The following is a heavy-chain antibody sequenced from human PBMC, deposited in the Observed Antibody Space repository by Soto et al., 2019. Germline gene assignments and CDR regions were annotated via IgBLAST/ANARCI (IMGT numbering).Heavy chain of an antibody. V-gene: IGHV1-69*13. Sequence: SVKVSCKASGYTFTSYGISWVRQAPGQGLEWMGGIIPIFATANYAQKFQGRLTITADEYTSSAYMELSSLTSDDTAVYYCARDAFYYDGPSGIYYFDYWGQGTPVTVSS. CDR1: GYTFTSYG. CDR3: ARDAFYYDGPSGIYYFDY. D-gene: IGHD3-22*01. CDR2: IIPIFATA. J-gene: IGHJ4*02.